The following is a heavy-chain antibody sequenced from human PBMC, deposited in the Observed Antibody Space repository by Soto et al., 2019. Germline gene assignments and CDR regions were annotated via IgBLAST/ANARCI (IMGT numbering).Heavy chain of an antibody. D-gene: IGHD6-13*01. CDR3: AKGMIWQQLVRVDYYDGMDV. J-gene: IGHJ6*02. Sequence: EVQLAESGGGLVQPGRSLRLSCAASGFTFDDYAMHWVRQAPGKGLEWVSGISWNSGSIGYADSVKGRFTIFRDNAKTSLYLQMHSLRAEDTALYYCAKGMIWQQLVRVDYYDGMDVWGQGATVSVSS. CDR1: GFTFDDYA. CDR2: ISWNSGSI. V-gene: IGHV3-9*01.